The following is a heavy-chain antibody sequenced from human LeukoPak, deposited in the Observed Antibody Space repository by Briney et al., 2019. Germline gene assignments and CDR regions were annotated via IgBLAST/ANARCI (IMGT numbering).Heavy chain of an antibody. V-gene: IGHV3-20*04. CDR1: GFTFDDYG. J-gene: IGHJ4*02. D-gene: IGHD3-10*01. CDR3: VRDFGSGTFYNVPLSFDY. Sequence: PGGSLRLSCAASGFTFDDYGMSWVRHGPGKGLEWVSGINWNGGITGYADSVKGRFTISRDNAKNSLSLQMNSLRAEDTALYYCVRDFGSGTFYNVPLSFDYWGQGTLVTVSS. CDR2: INWNGGIT.